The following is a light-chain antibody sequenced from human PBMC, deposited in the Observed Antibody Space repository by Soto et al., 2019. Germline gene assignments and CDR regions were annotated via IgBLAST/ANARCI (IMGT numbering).Light chain of an antibody. V-gene: IGLV2-14*01. CDR3: SSYTSSSPHV. Sequence: LTQPASVSWSPGQSITISCTGTSSDVGDYNYVSWYQQHPGKAPKVMIYEVSNRPSGVSNRFSGSKSGNTASLTISGLQAEDEADYYCSSYTSSSPHVFGTGTKVTVL. J-gene: IGLJ1*01. CDR2: EVS. CDR1: SSDVGDYNY.